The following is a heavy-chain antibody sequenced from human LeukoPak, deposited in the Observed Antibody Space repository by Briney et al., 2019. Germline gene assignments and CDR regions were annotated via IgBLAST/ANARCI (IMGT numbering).Heavy chain of an antibody. CDR1: GFTFSSYW. J-gene: IGHJ3*02. V-gene: IGHV3-7*01. CDR3: AKGEFDTAMPHGAFDI. D-gene: IGHD5-18*01. Sequence: GGSLRLSCAASGFTFSSYWMSWVRQAPGKGLEWVANIKQDGSEKYYVDSVKGRFTISRDNAKNSLYLQMNSLRAEDTAVYYCAKGEFDTAMPHGAFDIWGQGTMVTVSS. CDR2: IKQDGSEK.